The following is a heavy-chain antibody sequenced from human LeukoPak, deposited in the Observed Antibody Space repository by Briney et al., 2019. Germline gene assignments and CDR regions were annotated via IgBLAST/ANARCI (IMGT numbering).Heavy chain of an antibody. J-gene: IGHJ1*01. V-gene: IGHV4-59*01. Sequence: SETLSLTCTVSGGSISSYYWSWIRQPPGKGLEWIGYIYYSGSTNYNPSLKSRVTISVDTSKNQFSLKLSSVTAADTAVYYCARSYYDILTGYHHEYFQHWGQGTLVTVPS. D-gene: IGHD3-9*01. CDR3: ARSYYDILTGYHHEYFQH. CDR2: IYYSGST. CDR1: GGSISSYY.